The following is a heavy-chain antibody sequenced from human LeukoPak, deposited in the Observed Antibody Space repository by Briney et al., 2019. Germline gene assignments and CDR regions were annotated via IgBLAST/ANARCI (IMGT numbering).Heavy chain of an antibody. V-gene: IGHV4-38-2*02. Sequence: SETLSLTCTVSGYSISSGYYWGWIRQPAGKGLEWIGSIHYSGSTYYNPSLKSRVTISEDTSKNQFSLKLSSVTAADTAVYYCAREVRSAWASFDPWGQGTLVTVSS. CDR2: IHYSGST. CDR1: GYSISSGYY. CDR3: AREVRSAWASFDP. D-gene: IGHD1-26*01. J-gene: IGHJ5*02.